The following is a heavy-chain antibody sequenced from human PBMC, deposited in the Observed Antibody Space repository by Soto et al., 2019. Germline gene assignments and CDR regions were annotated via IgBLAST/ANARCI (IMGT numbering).Heavy chain of an antibody. V-gene: IGHV1-3*04. CDR2: INTGNGNT. CDR3: AKLGGGYIFGPYLDY. J-gene: IGHJ4*02. D-gene: IGHD5-18*01. Sequence: GXSVKVSCKTSVYSFTVYTIHWVRQAPGQRLEWMGWINTGNGNTKYSQRFQGRVTMSRDTSASTAYMELSSLTSEDTAVYYCAKLGGGYIFGPYLDYWGQGPLVTVSS. CDR1: VYSFTVYT.